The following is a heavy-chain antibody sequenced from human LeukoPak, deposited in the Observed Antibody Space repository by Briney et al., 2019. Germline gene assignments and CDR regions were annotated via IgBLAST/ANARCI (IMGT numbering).Heavy chain of an antibody. CDR3: ARGGITGTTRGPTRLNDAFDI. V-gene: IGHV1-2*04. Sequence: ASVKVSCKASGYTFTGYYMHWVRQAPGQGLEWMGWINPNSGGTNYAQKFQGWVTMTRDTSISTAYMELSRLRSDDTAVYYCARGGITGTTRGPTRLNDAFDIWGQGTMVTVSS. J-gene: IGHJ3*02. CDR1: GYTFTGYY. CDR2: INPNSGGT. D-gene: IGHD1-20*01.